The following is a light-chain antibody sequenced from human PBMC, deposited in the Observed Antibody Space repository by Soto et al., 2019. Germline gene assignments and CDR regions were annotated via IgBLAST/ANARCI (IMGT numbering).Light chain of an antibody. CDR1: SSAVGNYIF. CDR3: VSYTTSASYV. V-gene: IGLV2-14*01. J-gene: IGLJ1*01. Sequence: QSVLTQPASVSGSPGQSITISCTGTSSAVGNYIFVSWYRQHPGKAPKLMIYDINNRPSGVSNRFSGSKSGNTAXLTXSGLQAEDEADYYCVSYTTSASYVFGTGTKVTVL. CDR2: DIN.